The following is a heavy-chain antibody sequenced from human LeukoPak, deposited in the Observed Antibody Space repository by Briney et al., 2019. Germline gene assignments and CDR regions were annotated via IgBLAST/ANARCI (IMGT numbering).Heavy chain of an antibody. J-gene: IGHJ5*02. V-gene: IGHV4-38-2*02. CDR3: ARQRGLSRGYDSSGFSPFDP. D-gene: IGHD3-22*01. CDR1: GYSITSGYD. Sequence: SETLSLTCTVSGYSITSGYDWGWIRQPPGKGLEWIASIYYRRTTYYNPSLKSRVTISINTSTNQFSLRLSSMTAADTAVYYCARQRGLSRGYDSSGFSPFDPWGQGTLVTVSS. CDR2: IYYRRTT.